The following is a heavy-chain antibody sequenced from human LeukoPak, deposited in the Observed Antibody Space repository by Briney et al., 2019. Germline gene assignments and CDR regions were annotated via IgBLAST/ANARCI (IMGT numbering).Heavy chain of an antibody. CDR3: ARYCSSATCPRGPF. V-gene: IGHV3-33*01. Sequence: GRALRLSCAASGFTCSSYGMHWVLQAPGKELEWVAVIWYDGSNKYYADSVKGRFTIYRDNSKNTLYLQMNSLRAEDTAVYYCARYCSSATCPRGPFWVRGTMVPVSS. CDR1: GFTCSSYG. D-gene: IGHD2-2*01. J-gene: IGHJ3*01. CDR2: IWYDGSNK.